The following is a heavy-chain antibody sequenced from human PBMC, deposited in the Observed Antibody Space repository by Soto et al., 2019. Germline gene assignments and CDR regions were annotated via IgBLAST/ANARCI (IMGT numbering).Heavy chain of an antibody. D-gene: IGHD5-18*01. CDR3: ASSLLVGYGLEGERD. J-gene: IGHJ4*02. V-gene: IGHV1-18*01. CDR2: ISAYNGNT. CDR1: GYTFTSYG. Sequence: QVQLVQSGAEVKKPGASVKVSCKASGYTFTSYGISWVRQAPGQGLEWRGWISAYNGNTNYAQKLQGRFTMTTDTSTSTAYMELRSLRSDDTAVYYCASSLLVGYGLEGERDWGQGTLVTVSS.